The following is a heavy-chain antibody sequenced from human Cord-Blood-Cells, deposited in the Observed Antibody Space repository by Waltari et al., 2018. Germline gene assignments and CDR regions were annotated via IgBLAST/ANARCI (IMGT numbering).Heavy chain of an antibody. D-gene: IGHD1-26*01. Sequence: EVQLVESGGGLVKPGGSLRLSCAASGFTFSSYSLKRVRQAPGKGLEWVSSISSSSSYIYYADSVKGRFTISRDNAKNSLYLQMNSLRAEDTAVYYCASTIYSGYFDYWGQGTLVTVSS. V-gene: IGHV3-21*01. CDR3: ASTIYSGYFDY. CDR2: ISSSSSYI. J-gene: IGHJ4*02. CDR1: GFTFSSYS.